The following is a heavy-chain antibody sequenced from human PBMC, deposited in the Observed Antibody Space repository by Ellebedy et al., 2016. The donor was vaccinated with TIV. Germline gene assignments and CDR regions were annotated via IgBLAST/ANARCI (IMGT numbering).Heavy chain of an antibody. V-gene: IGHV6-1*01. D-gene: IGHD3-10*01. J-gene: IGHJ5*02. CDR3: ARVFAWFGDGDWFDP. CDR1: GDSVSSNSAA. Sequence: SQTLSLTCAISGDSVSSNSAAWYWLRQSPSRGLEWLGRTYYRSKWYNDYAVSVKSRITINPDTSKNQFSLQLNSVTPDDTAVYYCARVFAWFGDGDWFDPWGQGTLVTVSS. CDR2: TYYRSKWYN.